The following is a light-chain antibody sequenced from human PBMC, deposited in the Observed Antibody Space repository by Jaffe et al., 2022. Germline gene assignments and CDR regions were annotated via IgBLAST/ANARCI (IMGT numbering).Light chain of an antibody. V-gene: IGKV2-30*02. J-gene: IGKJ2*01. CDR1: QSLVHSGGNTY. CDR2: EVS. CDR3: MQGKHWPYT. Sequence: DVVMTQSPLSLPVTLGQPASISCRSSQSLVHSGGNTYLDWFQQRPGQSPRRLIYEVSNRDSGVPDRFSGSGSGTDFTLKISRVEAEDVGVYYCMQGKHWPYTFGQGTNLEIK.